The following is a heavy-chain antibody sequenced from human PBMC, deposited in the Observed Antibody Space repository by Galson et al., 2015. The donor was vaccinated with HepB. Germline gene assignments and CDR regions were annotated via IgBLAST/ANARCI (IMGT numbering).Heavy chain of an antibody. J-gene: IGHJ3*02. D-gene: IGHD1-26*01. Sequence: SLRLSCAASGFTFSSYSVNWVRQAPGKGLEWVSYISSSSSTIYYADSVKGRFTISRDNAKNSLYLQMDSLRDEDTAVYYCARGGIRLTADAFDIWGQGTMVTVSS. CDR3: ARGGIRLTADAFDI. V-gene: IGHV3-48*02. CDR2: ISSSSSTI. CDR1: GFTFSSYS.